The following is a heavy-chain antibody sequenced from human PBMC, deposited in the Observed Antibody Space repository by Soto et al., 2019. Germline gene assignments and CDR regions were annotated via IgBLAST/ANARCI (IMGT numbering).Heavy chain of an antibody. D-gene: IGHD2-2*01. CDR1: GFTFSTYA. Sequence: EVQLLESGGGLVQPGGSLRLSCAASGFTFSTYAMSWVRQAPGKGLEWVSAISGGRSGTYYADSVRGRFTLSRDDSTNRLYRQMHSLSAEDTDMYSCAKGSLGYCSGATCYFFDFWGQGTLVTVSS. CDR2: ISGGRSGT. CDR3: AKGSLGYCSGATCYFFDF. V-gene: IGHV3-23*01. J-gene: IGHJ4*02.